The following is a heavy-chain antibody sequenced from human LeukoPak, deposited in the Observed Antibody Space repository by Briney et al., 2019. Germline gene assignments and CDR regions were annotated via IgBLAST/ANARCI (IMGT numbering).Heavy chain of an antibody. V-gene: IGHV1-46*01. Sequence: ASVKVSCKASGYSFTSNYIHWVRQAPGQGLEWMGMIYPRNGSTSYAQKFQGRVTVTRDTSTGTVHMELSGLRSEDTAVYYCARDQEAFDYWGQGTLVTVSS. CDR2: IYPRNGST. CDR1: GYSFTSNY. J-gene: IGHJ4*02. CDR3: ARDQEAFDY.